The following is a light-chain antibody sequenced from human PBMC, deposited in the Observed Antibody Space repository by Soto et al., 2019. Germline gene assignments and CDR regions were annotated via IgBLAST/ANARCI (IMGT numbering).Light chain of an antibody. CDR2: AAS. V-gene: IGKV1-9*01. Sequence: DIQLTQSPSFLSASVGDRVTITCRASQDISSYLAWFQQKPGKAPKLLIYAASTLQSGVPSRLSGSGSGTEFTLTISSLQPEDFATYYCQQLHSYPLSFGGGTKVDIK. J-gene: IGKJ4*01. CDR1: QDISSY. CDR3: QQLHSYPLS.